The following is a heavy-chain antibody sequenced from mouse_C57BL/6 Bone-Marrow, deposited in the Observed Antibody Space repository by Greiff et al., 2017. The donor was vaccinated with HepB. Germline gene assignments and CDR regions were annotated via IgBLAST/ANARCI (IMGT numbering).Heavy chain of an antibody. CDR2: IHPNSGST. V-gene: IGHV1-64*01. J-gene: IGHJ4*01. D-gene: IGHD2-2*01. CDR1: GYTFTSYW. CDR3: ARLWLRRAMDY. Sequence: QVQLQQPGAELVKPGASVKLSCKASGYTFTSYWMHWVKQRPGQGLEWIGMIHPNSGSTNYNAKFKSKATLTVDKSSSTAYMQLSSLTSEDSAVYYCARLWLRRAMDYWGQGTSVTVSS.